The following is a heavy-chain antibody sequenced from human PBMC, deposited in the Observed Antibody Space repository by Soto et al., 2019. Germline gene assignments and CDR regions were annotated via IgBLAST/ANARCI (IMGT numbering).Heavy chain of an antibody. J-gene: IGHJ5*02. CDR2: IDSDGSNV. D-gene: IGHD6-19*01. CDR3: VRDRHSSGWSSWFDP. Sequence: EVQLVESGGALVQPGGSLRLSCAASGFTFNSYWMHWVRQVPGKGLVWISRIDSDGSNVRYADSVKGRFTISRDTARNTVHLQMNSLRVEDTAVYYCVRDRHSSGWSSWFDPWGQGTLVTVSS. CDR1: GFTFNSYW. V-gene: IGHV3-74*01.